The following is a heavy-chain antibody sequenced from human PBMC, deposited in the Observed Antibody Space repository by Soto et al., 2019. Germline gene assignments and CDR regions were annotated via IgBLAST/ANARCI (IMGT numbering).Heavy chain of an antibody. CDR3: ARGVGGYCSSTSCYTVWFDP. CDR2: INPNSGGT. J-gene: IGHJ5*02. Sequence: QVQLVQSGAEVKQPGASVKVSCKASGYTFTGYYMHWVRQAPGQGLEWMGWINPNSGGTNYAQKFQGWVTMTRDTSISTAYMELSRLRSDDTAVYYCARGVGGYCSSTSCYTVWFDPWGQGTLVTVSS. CDR1: GYTFTGYY. D-gene: IGHD2-2*01. V-gene: IGHV1-2*04.